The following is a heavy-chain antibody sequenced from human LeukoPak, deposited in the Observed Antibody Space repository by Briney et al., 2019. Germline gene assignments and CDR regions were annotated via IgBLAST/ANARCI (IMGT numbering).Heavy chain of an antibody. CDR2: INPNSGDT. V-gene: IGHV1-2*06. CDR3: ARDYCSSTSCLFDY. D-gene: IGHD2-2*01. Sequence: ASVKVSCKASGYTFTGYHMHWVRQAPGQGLEWMGRINPNSGDTNYAQKFQGRVTMTRDTSISTAYVELSRLRSDDTAVYYYARDYCSSTSCLFDYWGQGTLVTVSS. J-gene: IGHJ4*02. CDR1: GYTFTGYH.